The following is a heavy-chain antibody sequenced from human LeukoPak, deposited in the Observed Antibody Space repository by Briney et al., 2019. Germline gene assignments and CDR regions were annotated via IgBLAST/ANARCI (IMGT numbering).Heavy chain of an antibody. CDR2: IHASGSI. D-gene: IGHD1-26*01. J-gene: IGHJ4*02. CDR1: GGSISNYY. V-gene: IGHV4-4*07. CDR3: ARDGIGSYFGVDY. Sequence: SETLSLTCTVSGGSISNYYWSWIRQPAGKGLEWIGRIHASGSINYSPSLKSRVTISVDKSKNQFSLKLSSVTAADTALYYCARDGIGSYFGVDYWGQGTLVTVSS.